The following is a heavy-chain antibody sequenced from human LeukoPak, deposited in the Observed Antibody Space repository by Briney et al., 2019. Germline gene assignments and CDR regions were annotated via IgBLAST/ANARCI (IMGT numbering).Heavy chain of an antibody. CDR2: IYHSGST. J-gene: IGHJ4*02. Sequence: SQTLSLTCAVSGGSISSGGYSWSWIRQPPGKGLEWIGYIYHSGSTYYNPSLKSRVTISVDTSKNQFSLKLSSVTAADTAVYYCATTPYYYDTSGYSLGDYWGQGTLVTVSS. CDR1: GGSISSGGYS. V-gene: IGHV4-30-2*01. D-gene: IGHD3-22*01. CDR3: ATTPYYYDTSGYSLGDY.